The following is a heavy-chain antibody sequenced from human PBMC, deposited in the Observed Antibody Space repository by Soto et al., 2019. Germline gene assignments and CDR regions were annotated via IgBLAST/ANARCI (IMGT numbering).Heavy chain of an antibody. CDR3: ARNPSLDGLNWFDP. CDR1: GFTFSSYS. V-gene: IGHV3-48*01. J-gene: IGHJ5*02. Sequence: GGSLRLSCAASGFTFSSYSMNWVRQAPGKGLEWVSYISSSSTIYYADSVKGRFTISRDNAKNSLYLQMNSLRAEDTAVYYCARNPSLDGLNWFDPWGQGTLVTVSS. D-gene: IGHD3-3*01. CDR2: ISSSSTI.